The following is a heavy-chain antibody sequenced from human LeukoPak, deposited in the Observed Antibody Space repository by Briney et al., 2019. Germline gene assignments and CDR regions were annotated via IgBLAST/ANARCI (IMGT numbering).Heavy chain of an antibody. CDR1: GFTFSSYG. J-gene: IGHJ4*02. V-gene: IGHV3-33*06. Sequence: PGGSLRLSCAASGFTFSSYGMHWVRQAPGKGLEWVAVIWYDGSNKYYADSVKGRFTISRDNSKNTLYLQMSSLRAEDTAVYYCAKDLGPGGYFDYWGQGTLVTVSS. D-gene: IGHD4-23*01. CDR3: AKDLGPGGYFDY. CDR2: IWYDGSNK.